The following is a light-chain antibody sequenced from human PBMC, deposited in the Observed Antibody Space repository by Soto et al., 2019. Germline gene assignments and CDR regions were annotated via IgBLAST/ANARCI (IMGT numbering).Light chain of an antibody. J-gene: IGLJ2*01. CDR2: DVT. V-gene: IGLV2-11*01. CDR3: ATWDDSLRGVV. Sequence: QSALTQPPSVSGSPGQSVTISCTGTSSDVGGYDYVSWYQQRPGKAPKLLIYDVTKRPSGVPDRFSASKSGTSASLAISGLRSEDEAEYFCATWDDSLRGVVFGGGTKVTVL. CDR1: SSDVGGYDY.